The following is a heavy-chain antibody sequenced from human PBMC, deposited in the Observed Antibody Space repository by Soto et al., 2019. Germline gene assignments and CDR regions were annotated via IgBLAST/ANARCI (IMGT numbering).Heavy chain of an antibody. J-gene: IGHJ6*02. CDR1: GFTFSSYA. D-gene: IGHD2-2*01. CDR3: ARDYCSSTSCPSHYYYYYGMDV. V-gene: IGHV3-30-3*01. CDR2: ISYDGSNK. Sequence: GGSLRLSCAASGFTFSSYAMHWVRQAPGKGLEWVAVISYDGSNKYYADSVKGRFTISRDNSKNTLYLQMNSLRAEDTAAYYCARDYCSSTSCPSHYYYYYGMDVWGQGTTVTV.